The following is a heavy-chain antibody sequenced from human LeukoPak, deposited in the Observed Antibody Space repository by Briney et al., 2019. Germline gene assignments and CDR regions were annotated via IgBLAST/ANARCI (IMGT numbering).Heavy chain of an antibody. Sequence: GGSLRLSCAASGFTFSSYAMSCVRQAPGKGLEWVSAISGSGGSTYYADSVKGRFTISRDNSKNTLYLQMNSLRAEDTAVYYCAKDQYSSSSGGFDYWGQGTLVTVSS. J-gene: IGHJ4*02. CDR3: AKDQYSSSSGGFDY. CDR2: ISGSGGST. D-gene: IGHD6-6*01. V-gene: IGHV3-23*01. CDR1: GFTFSSYA.